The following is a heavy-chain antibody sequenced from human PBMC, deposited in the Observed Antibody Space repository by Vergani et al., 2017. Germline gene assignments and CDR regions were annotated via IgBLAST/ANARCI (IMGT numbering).Heavy chain of an antibody. CDR3: ARVRWSGLSSYYYYYGMDV. D-gene: IGHD4-23*01. V-gene: IGHV1-69*01. CDR2: IIPIFGTA. J-gene: IGHJ6*02. Sequence: QVQLVQSGAEVKKPGSSVKVSCKASGGTFSSYAISWVRQAPGQGLEWMGGIIPIFGTANYAQKFQGRVTITADESTSTAYMELSSLRSEDTAVYYCARVRWSGLSSYYYYYGMDVWGQGTTVTVSS. CDR1: GGTFSSYA.